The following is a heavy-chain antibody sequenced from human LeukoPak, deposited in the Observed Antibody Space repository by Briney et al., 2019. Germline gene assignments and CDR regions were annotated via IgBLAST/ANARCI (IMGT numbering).Heavy chain of an antibody. CDR1: GGSISISNYY. J-gene: IGHJ4*02. D-gene: IGHD6-13*01. V-gene: IGHV4-39*01. Sequence: PSETLSLTCTVSGGSISISNYYWAWMRQPPGKGLEWIGSINYSGSTYYNPSLRSRVTMSVDTSKNQFSLKVSSVTAADTAVYYCASYMVAADTKNYFDHWGQGTLVTVSS. CDR2: INYSGST. CDR3: ASYMVAADTKNYFDH.